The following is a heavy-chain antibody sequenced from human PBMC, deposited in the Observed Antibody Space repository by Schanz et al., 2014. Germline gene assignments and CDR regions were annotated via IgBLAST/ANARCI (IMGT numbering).Heavy chain of an antibody. CDR3: AKRFHCSGSHPFDY. D-gene: IGHD3-10*02. Sequence: EVQLVESGGGLIQPGGSLRLSCAVSGFTVNTNYMSWVRQAPGKGLEWISSMYINSGSTQYADSVKGRFIISRDSSKNTLFLQMNSLRAEDTAVYFCAKRFHCSGSHPFDYWGQGTLVTVSS. V-gene: IGHV3-53*01. J-gene: IGHJ4*02. CDR2: MYINSGST. CDR1: GFTVNTNY.